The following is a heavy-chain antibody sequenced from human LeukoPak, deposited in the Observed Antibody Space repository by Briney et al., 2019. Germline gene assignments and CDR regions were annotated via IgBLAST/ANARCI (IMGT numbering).Heavy chain of an antibody. V-gene: IGHV1-69*13. Sequence: ASVKVSCKASGGTFSSYAISWVRQAPGQGLEWMGGIIPIFGTANYAQKFQGRVTITADESTSTAYMELSSLRSEDTAVYYCARDRGYSYGYPEFYFDYWGQGTLVTVSS. CDR1: GGTFSSYA. J-gene: IGHJ4*02. CDR2: IIPIFGTA. D-gene: IGHD5-18*01. CDR3: ARDRGYSYGYPEFYFDY.